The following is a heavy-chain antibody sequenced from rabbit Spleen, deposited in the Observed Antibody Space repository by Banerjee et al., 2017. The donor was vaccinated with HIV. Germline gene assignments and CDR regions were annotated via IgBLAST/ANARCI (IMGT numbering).Heavy chain of an antibody. Sequence: QEQLVESGGGLVQPEGSLTLTCTASGFTISNSYLMCWVRQAPGKGLEWIGCINTGSSGNTYYASWAKGRFTISKTSSTTVTLQMTSLTAADTATYFCARDGAGSSYFNLWGPGTLVTVS. CDR2: INTGSSGNT. V-gene: IGHV1S45*01. D-gene: IGHD8-1*01. J-gene: IGHJ4*01. CDR1: GFTISNSYL. CDR3: ARDGAGSSYFNL.